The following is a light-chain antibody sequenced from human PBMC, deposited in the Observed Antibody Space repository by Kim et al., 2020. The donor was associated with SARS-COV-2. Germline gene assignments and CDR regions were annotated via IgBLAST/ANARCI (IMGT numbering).Light chain of an antibody. Sequence: GDRVTITCRASQSIGDWLAWYQQKPGKAPKLLIYRASTLEGGVPSRFSGSGYGTEFTLTISSLQPDDFATYFCQQFITYATFGQGTKVDIK. J-gene: IGKJ1*01. CDR2: RAS. CDR3: QQFITYAT. V-gene: IGKV1-5*03. CDR1: QSIGDW.